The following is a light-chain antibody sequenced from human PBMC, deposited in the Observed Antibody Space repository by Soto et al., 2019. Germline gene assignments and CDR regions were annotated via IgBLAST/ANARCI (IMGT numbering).Light chain of an antibody. Sequence: EIVLTQSPGTLSLSPGERATLSCRASQSVSSSYLAWYQQKPGQAPRLLIYGASSRATGIPDRFSGSGSGTDFTLTISRLEPEDFAVYYCQRTPCTFGQGTKLEIK. CDR3: QRTPCT. CDR2: GAS. J-gene: IGKJ2*02. CDR1: QSVSSSY. V-gene: IGKV3-20*01.